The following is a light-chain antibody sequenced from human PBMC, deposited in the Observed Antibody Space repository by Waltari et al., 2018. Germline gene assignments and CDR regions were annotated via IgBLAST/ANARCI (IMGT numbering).Light chain of an antibody. J-gene: IGKJ1*01. V-gene: IGKV3-20*01. CDR2: GAS. CDR3: QHYVRLPAT. CDR1: HSVSRT. Sequence: EIVLTQSPGTLSLSQGESATLSCRASHSVSRTLAWYQQKPGQAPQLLIYGASLRATGIPDMFTGSGSGTDFSLTISSLEPEDFAIYFCQHYVRLPATFGQGTKVEIK.